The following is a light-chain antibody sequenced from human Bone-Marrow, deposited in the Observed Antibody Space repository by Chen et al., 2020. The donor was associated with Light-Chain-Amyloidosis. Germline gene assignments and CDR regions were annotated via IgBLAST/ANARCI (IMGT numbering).Light chain of an antibody. Sequence: SYELTQPPSVSVSPGQTARITCSGDDLPTKYAYWYQQKPGQAPVLVIHIDTERPSGISERFSGSISGSTATLTISVVQAEAEADYHCQSADSSGTYEVIFGGGTKLTVL. CDR2: IDT. CDR1: DLPTKY. J-gene: IGLJ2*01. CDR3: QSADSSGTYEVI. V-gene: IGLV3-25*03.